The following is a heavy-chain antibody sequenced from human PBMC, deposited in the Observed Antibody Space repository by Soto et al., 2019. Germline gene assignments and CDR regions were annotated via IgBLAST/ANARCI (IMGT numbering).Heavy chain of an antibody. J-gene: IGHJ6*03. V-gene: IGHV3-15*01. Sequence: GGSLRLSCAASGFTFSNAWMSWVRQAPGKGLEWVGRIKSKTDGGTTDYAAPVKGRFTISRDDSKNTLYLQMNSLKTEDTAVYYCTTGSRGTRIYYYYYYMDVWGKGTTVTVSS. D-gene: IGHD2-15*01. CDR3: TTGSRGTRIYYYYYYMDV. CDR1: GFTFSNAW. CDR2: IKSKTDGGTT.